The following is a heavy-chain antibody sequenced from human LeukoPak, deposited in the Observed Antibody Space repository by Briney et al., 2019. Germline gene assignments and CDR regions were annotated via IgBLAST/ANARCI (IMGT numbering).Heavy chain of an antibody. D-gene: IGHD4-17*01. CDR2: IRYDGSNK. V-gene: IGHV3-30*02. CDR1: GFTFSSYG. J-gene: IGHJ4*02. CDR3: AKKETTVTTFFEN. Sequence: GGSLRLSCAASGFTFSSYGMHWVRQAPGKGLEWVAFIRYDGSNKYYADSVKGRFTISRDNSKNTLYLQMNSLRAEDTAVYYCAKKETTVTTFFENWGQGTLATVSS.